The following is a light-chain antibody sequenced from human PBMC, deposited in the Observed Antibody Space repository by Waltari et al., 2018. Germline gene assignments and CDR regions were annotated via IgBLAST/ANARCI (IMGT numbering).Light chain of an antibody. CDR2: AAS. Sequence: DIVLTQPPGNLSMSPGERATVSIRASQRVSSYLACYQQRPGQAPRLLIYAASSRATGIPDKFSGSGSGTDFTLTISRVEPEDFAMYYCQQYGSSPRTFGQGTKLEI. CDR3: QQYGSSPRT. CDR1: QRVSSY. J-gene: IGKJ2*01. V-gene: IGKV3-20*01.